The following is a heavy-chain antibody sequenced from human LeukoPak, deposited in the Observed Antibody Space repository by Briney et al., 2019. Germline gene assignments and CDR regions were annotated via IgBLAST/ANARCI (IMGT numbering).Heavy chain of an antibody. Sequence: PSETLSLTCTVSGGSISSGGYYWSWIRQPAGKGLEWIGRIYTSGSTNYNPSLRSRLTISLDTSKNQFSLKLSSVTAADTAVYYCARDTTWGGWYDAFDIWGQGTMVTVSS. J-gene: IGHJ3*02. D-gene: IGHD6-19*01. CDR2: IYTSGST. CDR1: GGSISSGGYY. CDR3: ARDTTWGGWYDAFDI. V-gene: IGHV4-61*02.